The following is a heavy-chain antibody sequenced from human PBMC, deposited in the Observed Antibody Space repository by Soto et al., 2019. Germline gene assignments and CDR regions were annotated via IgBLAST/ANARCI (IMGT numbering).Heavy chain of an antibody. D-gene: IGHD2-15*01. V-gene: IGHV3-23*01. J-gene: IGHJ4*02. CDR1: GFTFSSDA. Sequence: EVQLLESGGDLVQPGGSLRLSCAVSGFTFSSDAMSWVRQAPGRGLEWVSAICGDTSATYYADSVKGRFTISRDNSKNTLYLQMSSLRAEDTAIYYCAKVLGGSCYGAVDHWGQGTLVTVSS. CDR3: AKVLGGSCYGAVDH. CDR2: ICGDTSAT.